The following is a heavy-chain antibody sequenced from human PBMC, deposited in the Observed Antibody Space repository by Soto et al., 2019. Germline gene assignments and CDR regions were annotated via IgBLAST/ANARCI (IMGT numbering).Heavy chain of an antibody. D-gene: IGHD3-22*01. Sequence: GASVKVSCKASGGTFSSYAISWVRQAPGQGLEWMGGIIPIFGTANYAQKFQGRVTITADESTSTAYMELSSLRSEDTAVYYCARDGIPNYYDSSGPQNWFDPWGQGTLVTV. V-gene: IGHV1-69*13. CDR1: GGTFSSYA. J-gene: IGHJ5*02. CDR2: IIPIFGTA. CDR3: ARDGIPNYYDSSGPQNWFDP.